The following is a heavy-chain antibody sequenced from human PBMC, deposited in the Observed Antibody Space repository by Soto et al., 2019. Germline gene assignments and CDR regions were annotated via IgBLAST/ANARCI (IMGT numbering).Heavy chain of an antibody. CDR3: ARDLDGNGGNSNWFDP. V-gene: IGHV1-69*13. CDR2: IIPIFGTA. D-gene: IGHD2-21*02. J-gene: IGHJ5*02. Sequence: GASVKVSCKASGGTFSSYAISWVRQAPGQGLEWMGGIIPIFGTANYAQKFQGRVTITADESTSTAYMELSSLRSEDTAVYYCARDLDGNGGNSNWFDPWGQGTLVTVSS. CDR1: GGTFSSYA.